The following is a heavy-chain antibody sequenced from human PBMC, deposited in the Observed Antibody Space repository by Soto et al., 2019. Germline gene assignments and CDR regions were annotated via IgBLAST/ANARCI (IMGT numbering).Heavy chain of an antibody. Sequence: QVQLVESGGGVVQPGRSLRLSCAASGFTFSRYTMHWVRQAPGKGLEWVAAISDDGSNTYYADSVKGRFTISRDNSTITLYLQMTILSTEDTAVHYCAREVYYDFWSGFNTHPYYFDYWGQGTLVTVSS. CDR2: ISDDGSNT. V-gene: IGHV3-30-3*01. CDR1: GFTFSRYT. CDR3: AREVYYDFWSGFNTHPYYFDY. D-gene: IGHD3-3*01. J-gene: IGHJ4*02.